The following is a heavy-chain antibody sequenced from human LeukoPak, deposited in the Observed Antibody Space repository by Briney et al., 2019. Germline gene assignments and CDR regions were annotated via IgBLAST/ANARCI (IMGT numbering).Heavy chain of an antibody. D-gene: IGHD3-10*01. CDR2: ISYDGGNK. CDR1: GFTFSSYG. V-gene: IGHV3-30*18. J-gene: IGHJ6*02. Sequence: GSLRLSCAASGFTFSSYGMHWVRQAPGKGLEWVAVISYDGGNKYYADSVKGRFTISRDNSKNTLYLQMNSLRAEDTAVYYCAKADKLLWFGEPISYGMDVWGQGTTVTVSS. CDR3: AKADKLLWFGEPISYGMDV.